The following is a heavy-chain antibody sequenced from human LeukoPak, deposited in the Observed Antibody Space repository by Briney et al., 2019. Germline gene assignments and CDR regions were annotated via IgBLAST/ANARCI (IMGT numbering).Heavy chain of an antibody. V-gene: IGHV4-31*03. D-gene: IGHD6-19*01. J-gene: IGHJ4*02. CDR3: ARIPSSGCHDY. CDR1: GGSISSGGYY. Sequence: PSETLSLTCTVSGGSISSGGYYWSWIRQHPGKGLEWIGYIYYSGSTNYNPSLKGRVTISVDKSKNQFSLKLSSVTAADTAVYYCARIPSSGCHDYWGQGTLVTVSS. CDR2: IYYSGST.